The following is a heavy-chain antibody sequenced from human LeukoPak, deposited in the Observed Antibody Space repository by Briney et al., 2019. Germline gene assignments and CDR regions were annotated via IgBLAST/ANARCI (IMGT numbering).Heavy chain of an antibody. V-gene: IGHV3-30*18. CDR3: AKGGYQLPPDFDY. Sequence: GGSLRLSCAASGFTFSSYGMHWVRQAPGKGLEWVAVISYDGSNKYYADSVKGRFTISRDNSKNTLYLQMNSLRAEDTAVYYCAKGGYQLPPDFDYWGQGTLVTVSS. J-gene: IGHJ4*02. CDR1: GFTFSSYG. D-gene: IGHD2-2*01. CDR2: ISYDGSNK.